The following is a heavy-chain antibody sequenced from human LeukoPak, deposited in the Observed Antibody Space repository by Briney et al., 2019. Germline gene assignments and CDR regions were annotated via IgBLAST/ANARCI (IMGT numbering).Heavy chain of an antibody. CDR3: TDPTRQGPHY. CDR2: IKRKTDGGTT. V-gene: IGHV3-15*01. CDR1: GFTFSDAW. J-gene: IGHJ4*02. D-gene: IGHD1-14*01. Sequence: GGSLILSCAASGFTFSDAWMSWVRQAPGKGLEWIGRIKRKTDGGTTDYAAPVKGRFTISRDDSKNTLYLQMNSLKIEDTAVYHCTDPTRQGPHYWGQGTLVTVSS.